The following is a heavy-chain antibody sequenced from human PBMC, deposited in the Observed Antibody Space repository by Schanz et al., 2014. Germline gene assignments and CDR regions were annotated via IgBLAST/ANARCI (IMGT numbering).Heavy chain of an antibody. V-gene: IGHV1-18*04. Sequence: QVQLVQSGAELRKPGTSVKVSCKASGYTFTSDSMHWVRQAPGQGLEWMGWISAYNGHTDYAQKLQGRVTLTTDTSTSTAYMELRNLRSDDTAVYYCARAKRFGDMDVWGQGTTXTVSS. CDR1: GYTFTSDS. CDR3: ARAKRFGDMDV. D-gene: IGHD3-10*01. J-gene: IGHJ6*02. CDR2: ISAYNGHT.